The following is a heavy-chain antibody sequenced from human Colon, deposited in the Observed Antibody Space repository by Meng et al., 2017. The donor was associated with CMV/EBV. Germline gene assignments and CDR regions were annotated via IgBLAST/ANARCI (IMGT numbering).Heavy chain of an antibody. V-gene: IGHV1-18*01. J-gene: IGHJ6*02. CDR3: ATEYYDILTGDHRAYYYGMDV. Sequence: ASVKVSCKASGYTFTRYGISWVRQAPGQGLEWLGWISTYNGNTKYAQKLQGRVTMTTDSSTSTAYMELRSLRSDDTAVYYCATEYYDILTGDHRAYYYGMDVWGQGTTVTVSS. D-gene: IGHD3-9*01. CDR1: GYTFTRYG. CDR2: ISTYNGNT.